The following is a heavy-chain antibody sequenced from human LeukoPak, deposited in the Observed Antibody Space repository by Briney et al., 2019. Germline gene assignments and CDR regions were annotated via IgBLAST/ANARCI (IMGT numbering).Heavy chain of an antibody. CDR1: GFTLSTNY. Sequence: GGSLRLSCRASGFTLSTNYMNWVRQAPGKGLEWVSVIYSGGDTYYTDSVKGRFSISRDDSINTVYLQMNSLRADDTAVYYCAREVYSSTWFDLWGRGTLVTVSS. V-gene: IGHV3-66*01. J-gene: IGHJ5*02. D-gene: IGHD6-13*01. CDR3: AREVYSSTWFDL. CDR2: IYSGGDT.